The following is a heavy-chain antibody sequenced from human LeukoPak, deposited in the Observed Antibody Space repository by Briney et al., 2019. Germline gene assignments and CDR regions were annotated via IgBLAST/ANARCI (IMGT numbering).Heavy chain of an antibody. V-gene: IGHV3-23*01. Sequence: PGGSLRLSCAASGFTFSSYAMSWVRQAPGKGLEWVSAISGSGGSTYYADSVKGRFTISRDNSKNTLYLQMNSLRAEDTAVYNCAKGAVGYCSGGSCYSAVYWGQGTLVTVSS. CDR3: AKGAVGYCSGGSCYSAVY. CDR2: ISGSGGST. CDR1: GFTFSSYA. J-gene: IGHJ4*02. D-gene: IGHD2-15*01.